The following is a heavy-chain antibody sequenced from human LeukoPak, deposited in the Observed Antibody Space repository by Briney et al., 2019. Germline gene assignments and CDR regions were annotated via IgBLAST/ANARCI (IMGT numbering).Heavy chain of an antibody. D-gene: IGHD4-11*01. CDR3: AKAMTTVTTLVDWFDP. CDR2: ISGSGGST. J-gene: IGHJ5*02. V-gene: IGHV3-23*01. CDR1: GFSFTYAW. Sequence: GGSLRLSCAASGFSFTYAWMSWVRQAPGKGLEWVSAISGSGGSTYYADSVKGRFTISRDNSKNTLYLQMNSLRAEDTAVYYCAKAMTTVTTLVDWFDPWGQGTLVTVSS.